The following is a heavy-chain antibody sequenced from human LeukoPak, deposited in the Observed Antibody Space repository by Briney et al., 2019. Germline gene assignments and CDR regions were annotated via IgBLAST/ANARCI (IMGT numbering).Heavy chain of an antibody. D-gene: IGHD6-13*01. CDR1: GYTFTSYY. CDR2: INPSGGST. J-gene: IGHJ1*01. CDR3: ARARGTSSWDTGVFQH. V-gene: IGHV1-46*01. Sequence: GASVKVSCKASGYTFTSYYMHWVRQAPGQGLEWMGIINPSGGSTSYAQKFQGRVTMTRDTSTNTVYMELSSLRSEDTAVYYCARARGTSSWDTGVFQHWGQGTLVTVSS.